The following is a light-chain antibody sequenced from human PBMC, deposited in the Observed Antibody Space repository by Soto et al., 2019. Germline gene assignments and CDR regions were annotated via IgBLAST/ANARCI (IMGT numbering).Light chain of an antibody. CDR3: HQRGDWPT. V-gene: IGKV3-11*01. CDR1: QNVNYY. Sequence: EIVVTQSPATLSLSPGDRATLSCRTSQNVNYYLAWYQQKPGQAPRLLIYDTSNRATGIPARFTGSGSGTDFTLTISSLEPEDFAVYYCHQRGDWPTCGGGTKVEVK. CDR2: DTS. J-gene: IGKJ4*02.